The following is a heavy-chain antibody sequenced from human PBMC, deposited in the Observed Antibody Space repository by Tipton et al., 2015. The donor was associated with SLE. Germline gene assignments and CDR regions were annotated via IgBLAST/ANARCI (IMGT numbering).Heavy chain of an antibody. Sequence: LRLSCTVSGGSISSFYWSWIRQPPGKGLEWIGYIYYSGSTNYNPSLKSRVTISVDTSKNQFSLKLSSVTAADTAVYYCARDGQRWLQFSGSSTPDYWGQGTLVTVSS. CDR1: GGSISSFY. V-gene: IGHV4-59*01. CDR3: ARDGQRWLQFSGSSTPDY. CDR2: IYYSGST. J-gene: IGHJ4*02. D-gene: IGHD5-24*01.